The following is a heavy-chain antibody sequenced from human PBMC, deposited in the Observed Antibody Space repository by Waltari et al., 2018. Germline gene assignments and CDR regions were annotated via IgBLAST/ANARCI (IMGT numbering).Heavy chain of an antibody. CDR3: ACRGDYGFDP. CDR2: IYHSGRT. Sequence: QVQLQESGPGLVKPSETLSLTCAVSGYSLSSGYYWGGIRQPPGKGREWIGSIYHSGRTYYNPSLKSRVTISVDTSKNQFSLKLSSVTAADTAVYYCACRGDYGFDPWGQGTLVTVSS. CDR1: GYSLSSGYY. D-gene: IGHD4-17*01. J-gene: IGHJ5*02. V-gene: IGHV4-38-2*01.